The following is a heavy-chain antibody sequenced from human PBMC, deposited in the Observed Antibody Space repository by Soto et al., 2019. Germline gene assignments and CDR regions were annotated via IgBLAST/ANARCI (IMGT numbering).Heavy chain of an antibody. V-gene: IGHV3-11*01. CDR2: ISSSGSTI. CDR3: ARDPGEYCSSTSCPSPYYYGMDV. Sequence: PGGSLRLSCAASGFTFSDYYMSWTRQAPGKGLEWVSYISSSGSTIYYADSVKGRFTISRDNAKNSLYLQMNSLRAEDTAVYYCARDPGEYCSSTSCPSPYYYGMDVWGQGTTVTVSS. D-gene: IGHD2-2*01. CDR1: GFTFSDYY. J-gene: IGHJ6*02.